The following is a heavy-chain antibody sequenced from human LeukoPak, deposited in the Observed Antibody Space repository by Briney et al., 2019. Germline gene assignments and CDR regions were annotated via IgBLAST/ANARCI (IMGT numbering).Heavy chain of an antibody. Sequence: GASVKVSCKASGGIFSSYTISWVRQAPGHGLECMGRIIPIFGTANSAQTFQGRVTITTDESTSTAYMELSSLRSEDTAVYYCATQRRCSGGSCYAFDYWGEGTLVTVSS. J-gene: IGHJ4*02. CDR1: GGIFSSYT. V-gene: IGHV1-69*05. CDR2: IIPIFGTA. D-gene: IGHD2-15*01. CDR3: ATQRRCSGGSCYAFDY.